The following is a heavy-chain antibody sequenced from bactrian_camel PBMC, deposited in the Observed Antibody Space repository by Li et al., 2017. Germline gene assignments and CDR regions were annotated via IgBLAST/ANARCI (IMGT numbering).Heavy chain of an antibody. J-gene: IGHJ4*01. V-gene: IGHV3S67*01. CDR1: GYTDSSYC. CDR3: AAAMGGWVVAGPMDPDEMHY. CDR2: IGSDGSI. D-gene: IGHD1*01. Sequence: VQLVESGGGLVQPGGSLRLSCVASGYTDSSYCMGWFRQAPGKEREGVIAREGVAAIGSDGSIAYADSVEGRFTLSKDNTKNTLYLQMNSLKPEDTAMYYCAAAMGGWVVAGPMDPDEMHYWGQGTQVTVS.